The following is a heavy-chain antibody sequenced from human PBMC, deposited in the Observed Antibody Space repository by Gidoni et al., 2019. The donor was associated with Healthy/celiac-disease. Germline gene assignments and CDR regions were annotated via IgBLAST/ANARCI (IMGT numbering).Heavy chain of an antibody. J-gene: IGHJ3*02. V-gene: IGHV3-9*01. CDR2: ISRNSGSI. CDR1: GFIFDDYA. D-gene: IGHD3-3*01. CDR3: AKDIKGRFLEWLSSSGTFDI. Sequence: EVQLVESGGGLVQPGRSLRLSCEASGFIFDDYAMHWVRQAPGKGLEWVSGISRNSGSIGYADSVKGRFTISRDNAKNSLYLQMNSLRAEDTALYYCAKDIKGRFLEWLSSSGTFDIWGQGTMVTVSS.